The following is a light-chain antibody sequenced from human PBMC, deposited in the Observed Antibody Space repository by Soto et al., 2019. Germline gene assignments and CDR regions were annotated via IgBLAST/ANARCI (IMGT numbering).Light chain of an antibody. V-gene: IGKV1-5*03. CDR1: ESIDSW. J-gene: IGKJ4*01. CDR3: QQYGSSPLT. Sequence: DIQMTQPPPTLSASVGDRVTITCRASESIDSWLAWHQQKPGRAPKLLISKASSLESGVPSRFSGSGFGTEFTLTISSLQPDDFAVYYCQQYGSSPLTFGGGTKVDIK. CDR2: KAS.